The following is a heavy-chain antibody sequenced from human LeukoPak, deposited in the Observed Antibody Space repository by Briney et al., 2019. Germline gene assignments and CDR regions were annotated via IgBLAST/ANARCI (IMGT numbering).Heavy chain of an antibody. D-gene: IGHD3-3*01. CDR1: GYTFINYY. J-gene: IGHJ6*03. CDR3: ASNYNQQDLYFWSPWGAGHMDV. Sequence: GASVKVSCKASGYTFINYYMHWVRQAPGQGLEWMGIINPSGGSTTYAQKFQGRVTMTRDMSTSTVYMEQSSLRSEDSAVYYCASNYNQQDLYFWSPWGAGHMDVWGKGTTVTVSS. V-gene: IGHV1-46*01. CDR2: INPSGGST.